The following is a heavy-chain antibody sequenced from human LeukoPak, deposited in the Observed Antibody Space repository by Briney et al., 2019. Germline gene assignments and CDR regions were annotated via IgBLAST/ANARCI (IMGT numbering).Heavy chain of an antibody. Sequence: GGSLRLSCAASGFTFSSYAMHWVRQAPGKGRGGVAVISYDGSNKYYADSVKGRFTISRDNSKNTLYLQMNSLRAEDTAVYYCAREWPMTPYFDYWGQGTLVTVSS. CDR3: AREWPMTPYFDY. D-gene: IGHD5-24*01. CDR1: GFTFSSYA. CDR2: ISYDGSNK. V-gene: IGHV3-30*04. J-gene: IGHJ4*02.